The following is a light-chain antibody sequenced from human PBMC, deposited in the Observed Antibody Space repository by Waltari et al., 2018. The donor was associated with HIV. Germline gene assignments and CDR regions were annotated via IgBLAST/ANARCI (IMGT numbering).Light chain of an antibody. CDR3: SAWDSSLNVWI. Sequence: QAGLTQPSSVSKGSGQTATPTCPGNDYNVANEGAVWVQQFQGQPPKLLSYRNNDRPSGISERFFPSRSGKISYLNISRLQPEDEAVYYCSAWDSSLNVWIFGGGTRLTVL. V-gene: IGLV10-54*01. CDR2: RNN. J-gene: IGLJ2*01. CDR1: DYNVANEG.